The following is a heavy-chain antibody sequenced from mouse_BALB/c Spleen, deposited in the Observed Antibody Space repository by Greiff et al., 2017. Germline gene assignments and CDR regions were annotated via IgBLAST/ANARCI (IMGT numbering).Heavy chain of an antibody. Sequence: VQLKESGPELVKPGASVKIPCKASGYTFTDYNMDWVKQSHGKSLEWIGDINPNNGGTIYNQKFKGKATLTVDKSSSTAYMELRSLTSEDTAVYYCARSGGNYDAMDYWGQGTSVTVSS. J-gene: IGHJ4*01. CDR3: ARSGGNYDAMDY. CDR1: GYTFTDYN. V-gene: IGHV1-18*01. CDR2: INPNNGGT. D-gene: IGHD2-1*01.